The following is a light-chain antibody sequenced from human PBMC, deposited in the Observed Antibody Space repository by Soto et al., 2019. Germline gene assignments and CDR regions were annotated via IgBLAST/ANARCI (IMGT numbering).Light chain of an antibody. CDR2: EVS. J-gene: IGLJ1*01. V-gene: IGLV2-23*02. CDR3: CSYAGSSTFLYV. Sequence: QSVLTQPASVSGSPGQSITISCTGTSSDVGSYNLVSWYQQHPGKAPKLMIYEVSKRPSGVSNRFSGSKSGNTASLTISGLQAEDEPDYYCCSYAGSSTFLYVFGTGTKLTVL. CDR1: SSDVGSYNL.